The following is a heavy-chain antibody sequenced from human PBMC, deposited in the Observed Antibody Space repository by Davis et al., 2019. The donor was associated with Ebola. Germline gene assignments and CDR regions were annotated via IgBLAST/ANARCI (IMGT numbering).Heavy chain of an antibody. Sequence: AASVKVSCKASGYTFTSYGISWVRQAPGQGLEWMGWINPNSGGTNYAQKFQGWVTMTRDTSISTAYMELSRLRSDDTAVYYCARDRLGGMDVWGQGTTVTVSS. D-gene: IGHD2-21*01. CDR1: GYTFTSYG. CDR2: INPNSGGT. V-gene: IGHV1-2*04. CDR3: ARDRLGGMDV. J-gene: IGHJ6*02.